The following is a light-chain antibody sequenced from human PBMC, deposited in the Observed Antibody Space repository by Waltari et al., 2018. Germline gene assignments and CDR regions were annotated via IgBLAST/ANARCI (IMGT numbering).Light chain of an antibody. Sequence: IVLTQSPDTLSLSPGERATFSCRASQSLNRALAWYQQKPGQAPRLLIYGVSTRATGIPDRFSGSGSGADFSLTITRLEPEDFAVYYCQHYLRLPVAFGQGTKVDIK. V-gene: IGKV3-20*01. CDR3: QHYLRLPVA. CDR1: QSLNRA. J-gene: IGKJ1*01. CDR2: GVS.